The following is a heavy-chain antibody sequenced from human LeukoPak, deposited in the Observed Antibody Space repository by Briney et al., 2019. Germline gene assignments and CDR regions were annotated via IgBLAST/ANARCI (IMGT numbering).Heavy chain of an antibody. CDR3: ATGGLRYFDWLSSYFDY. V-gene: IGHV1-24*01. J-gene: IGHJ4*02. Sequence: ASVKVFCKVSGYTLTALSMHWVRQAPGKGLEWMGGFDPEDGETIYAQKFQGRVTMTEDTSTDTAYMELSSLRSEDTAVYYCATGGLRYFDWLSSYFDYWGQGTLVTVSS. CDR2: FDPEDGET. D-gene: IGHD3-9*01. CDR1: GYTLTALS.